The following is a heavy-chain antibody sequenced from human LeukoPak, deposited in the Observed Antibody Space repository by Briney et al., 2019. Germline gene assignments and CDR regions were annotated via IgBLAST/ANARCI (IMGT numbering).Heavy chain of an antibody. CDR2: ISGGGDAT. J-gene: IGHJ6*03. D-gene: IGHD4-17*01. V-gene: IGHV3-23*01. Sequence: GSLRLSCAASTFIFSDYAMTWVRQAPGKGLEWVSTISGGGDATYYAHSVKGRFTISRDNSKNTLYLQMNSLRAEDTAVYYCAKGGYGDHDYYYYYMDVWGKGTTVTVSS. CDR3: AKGGYGDHDYYYYYMDV. CDR1: TFIFSDYA.